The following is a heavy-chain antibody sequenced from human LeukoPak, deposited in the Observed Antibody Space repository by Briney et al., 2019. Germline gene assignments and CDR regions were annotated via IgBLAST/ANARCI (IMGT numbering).Heavy chain of an antibody. CDR1: EFTFSSYT. V-gene: IGHV3-21*01. CDR2: ISPTSGYI. CDR3: ARDGWITVNYYYYMDV. J-gene: IGHJ6*03. Sequence: GGSLRLSCAASEFTFSSYTMNWVRQAPGKGLEWVSSISPTSGYIYYADSVKGRFTISRDNAKNSLYLQMNSLRADDTAVYYCARDGWITVNYYYYMDVWGKGTTVTISS. D-gene: IGHD6-19*01.